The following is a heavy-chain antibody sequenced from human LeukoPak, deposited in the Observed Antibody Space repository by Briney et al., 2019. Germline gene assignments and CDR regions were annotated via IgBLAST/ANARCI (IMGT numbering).Heavy chain of an antibody. CDR2: IYYSGST. D-gene: IGHD6-13*01. Sequence: SETLSLTCTVSGGSISSSSYYWGWIRQPPGKGLEWIGSIYYSGSTYYNPSLKSRVTISVDTSKNQFSLKLSSVTAADTAVYYCARSIAAAESGYWGQGNLVTVSS. J-gene: IGHJ4*02. V-gene: IGHV4-39*07. CDR1: GGSISSSSYY. CDR3: ARSIAAAESGY.